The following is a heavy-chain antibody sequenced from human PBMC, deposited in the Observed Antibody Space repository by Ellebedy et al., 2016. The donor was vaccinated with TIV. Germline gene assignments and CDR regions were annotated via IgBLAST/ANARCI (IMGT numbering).Heavy chain of an antibody. CDR1: GLTFSSYW. V-gene: IGHV3-74*01. J-gene: IGHJ3*02. Sequence: PGGSLRLSCAASGLTFSSYWMHWVRQAPGKGLVWVPRINSDGSSTSYADSVKGRFTISRDNAKNTLYLQMNSLRAEDTAVYYCARANGLTDAFDIWGQGTMVTVSS. CDR3: ARANGLTDAFDI. CDR2: INSDGSST. D-gene: IGHD1-1*01.